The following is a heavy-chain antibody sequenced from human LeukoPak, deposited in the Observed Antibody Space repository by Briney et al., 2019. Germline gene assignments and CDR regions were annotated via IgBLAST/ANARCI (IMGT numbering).Heavy chain of an antibody. J-gene: IGHJ6*02. CDR1: GGTFSSYA. Sequence: SVTVSCTASGGTFSSYAISWVRQAPGQGLEWMGRIIPILGIANYAQKFQGRVTITADKSTSTAYMELSSLRSEDTAVYYCARDSISYGRYYYGMDVWGQGTTVTVSS. V-gene: IGHV1-69*04. CDR2: IIPILGIA. CDR3: ARDSISYGRYYYGMDV. D-gene: IGHD5-18*01.